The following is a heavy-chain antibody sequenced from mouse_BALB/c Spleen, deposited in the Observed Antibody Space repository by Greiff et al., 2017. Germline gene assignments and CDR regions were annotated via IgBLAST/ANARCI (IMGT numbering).Heavy chain of an antibody. V-gene: IGHV5-6*01. CDR2: ISSGGSYT. Sequence: EVKLVESGGDLVKPGGSLELSCAASGFTFSSYGMSWVRQTPDKRLEWVATISSGGSYTYYPDSVKGRFTISRDNAKNTLYLQMSSLKSEDTAMYYCARISPITTVVATRGCDYWGQGTTLTVSS. CDR1: GFTFSSYG. J-gene: IGHJ2*01. D-gene: IGHD1-1*01. CDR3: ARISPITTVVATRGCDY.